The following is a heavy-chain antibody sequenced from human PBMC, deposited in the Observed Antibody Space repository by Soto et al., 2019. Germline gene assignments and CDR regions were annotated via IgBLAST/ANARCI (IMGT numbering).Heavy chain of an antibody. CDR3: ARDRSGSYRGYYYYGMDV. CDR1: GFTFSDYY. J-gene: IGHJ6*02. Sequence: PGGSLRLSCAASGFTFSDYYMSWIRQAPGKGLEWVSYISSSSSYTNYADSVKGRFTISRDNAKNSLYLQMNSLRAEDMAVYYCARDRSGSYRGYYYYGMDVWGQGTTVTVSS. D-gene: IGHD1-26*01. CDR2: ISSSSSYT. V-gene: IGHV3-11*06.